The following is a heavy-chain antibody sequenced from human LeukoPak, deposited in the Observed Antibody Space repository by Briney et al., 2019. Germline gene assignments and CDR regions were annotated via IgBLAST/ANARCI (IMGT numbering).Heavy chain of an antibody. CDR3: ARWIYYFDS. CDR2: ISAGGDTT. J-gene: IGHJ4*02. V-gene: IGHV3-23*01. D-gene: IGHD5-12*01. Sequence: GGSLRLSCAASGFTFSSYAINWVRQAPGKGLEWVSAISAGGDTTLYAESVKGRFTISRGNSRNTLYLQMNNLRAEDTAIYHCARWIYYFDSWGQGTLVTVSS. CDR1: GFTFSSYA.